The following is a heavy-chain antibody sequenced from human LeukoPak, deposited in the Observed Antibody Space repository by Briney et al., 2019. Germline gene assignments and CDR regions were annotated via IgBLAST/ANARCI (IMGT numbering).Heavy chain of an antibody. CDR2: ISSSSSYI. J-gene: IGHJ4*02. D-gene: IGHD2-15*01. Sequence: GGSLRLSCAASGFTFSSYSMNWVRQAPGKGLEWVSSISSSSSYIYYADSVKGRFTISRDNAKNSLYLQMNSLRAEDTAVYYRARDRLTYCSGGSCYSGKDYWGQGTLVTVSS. CDR3: ARDRLTYCSGGSCYSGKDY. CDR1: GFTFSSYS. V-gene: IGHV3-21*01.